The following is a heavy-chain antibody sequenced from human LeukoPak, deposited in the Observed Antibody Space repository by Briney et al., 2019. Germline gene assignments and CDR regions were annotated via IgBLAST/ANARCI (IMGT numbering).Heavy chain of an antibody. CDR3: AKERSTDMGWFGELFE. V-gene: IGHV3-23*01. D-gene: IGHD3-10*01. CDR2: ISASGGST. J-gene: IGHJ1*01. Sequence: GGSLRLFCAASGVTFSSYAMRWVRQAPGKGREWVSGISASGGSTYYAAHVRGRFTISRDNSKNTLYLQMNSLRAEDTALYYCAKERSTDMGWFGELFEWGQGTLVTVSS. CDR1: GVTFSSYA.